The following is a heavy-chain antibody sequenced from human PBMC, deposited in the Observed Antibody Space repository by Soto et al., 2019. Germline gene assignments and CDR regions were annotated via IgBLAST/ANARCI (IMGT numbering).Heavy chain of an antibody. D-gene: IGHD6-19*01. CDR2: IYHSGST. V-gene: IGHV4-59*11. CDR1: GGSITSHY. Sequence: SETLSLTCSVSGGSITSHYCSWFRQPPGKGLEWIGYIYHSGSTYYNPSLKSRVTISVDRSKNQFSLKLSSVTAADTAVYYCARGFTDSSGPTLGMGVWGQGTTVTVSS. CDR3: ARGFTDSSGPTLGMGV. J-gene: IGHJ6*02.